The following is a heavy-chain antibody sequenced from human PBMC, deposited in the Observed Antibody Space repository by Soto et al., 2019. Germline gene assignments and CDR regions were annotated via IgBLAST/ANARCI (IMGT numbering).Heavy chain of an antibody. Sequence: SETLSLTCTVSGDSINNFYWSWIRQPPGKTLEWIGYIYYTGSTTYNPSLESRVTMSVDTSKNQFSLKLSSVNAADTAVYYCAKYRRTEAEGFTLDYWGLGTLVTVSS. D-gene: IGHD6-25*01. V-gene: IGHV4-59*01. CDR3: AKYRRTEAEGFTLDY. J-gene: IGHJ4*02. CDR2: IYYTGST. CDR1: GDSINNFY.